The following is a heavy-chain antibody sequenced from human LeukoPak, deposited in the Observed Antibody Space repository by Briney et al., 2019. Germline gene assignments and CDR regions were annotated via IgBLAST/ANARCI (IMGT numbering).Heavy chain of an antibody. CDR1: GFTFSAYG. V-gene: IGHV3-30*02. Sequence: PGGSLRLSCAASGFTFSAYGMHWVRQAPGRGLEWVAFIQYDGSNKYYADSVKGRLTISRDNSKNTLYLQMNSLRTEDTAVYYCARDRDTATLDYWGQGTLVTVSS. D-gene: IGHD5-18*01. CDR2: IQYDGSNK. CDR3: ARDRDTATLDY. J-gene: IGHJ4*02.